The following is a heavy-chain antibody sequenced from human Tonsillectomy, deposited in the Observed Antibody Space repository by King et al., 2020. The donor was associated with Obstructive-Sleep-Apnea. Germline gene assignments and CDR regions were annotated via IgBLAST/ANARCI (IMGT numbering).Heavy chain of an antibody. J-gene: IGHJ4*02. CDR1: GYTFTSYA. Sequence: EQLVQSGSELKKPGASVKVSCKAFGYTFTSYAMNWVRQAPGQGLEWMGWINTNTGNPTYAQGFTGRFVFSLDTSVSTAYLQIYSLKDEDTAVYYCAVCRSGSSLSPFDYWGQGTLVTVSS. D-gene: IGHD3-10*01. CDR2: INTNTGNP. CDR3: AVCRSGSSLSPFDY. V-gene: IGHV7-4-1*01.